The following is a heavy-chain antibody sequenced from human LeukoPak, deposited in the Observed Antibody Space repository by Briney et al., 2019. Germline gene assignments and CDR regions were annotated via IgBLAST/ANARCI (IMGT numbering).Heavy chain of an antibody. CDR2: ISYDGSNK. Sequence: PWRSVRLSCAASGFTFSSYAMHWVRQAPGQGLEWMAVISYDGSNKYYADYVKGRFTITRDNSKNTLYLQMNSLRAEDTAVYYCAKDRRPYGDVYYFDYWGQGTLVTVSS. CDR3: AKDRRPYGDVYYFDY. D-gene: IGHD4-17*01. CDR1: GFTFSSYA. V-gene: IGHV3-30-3*01. J-gene: IGHJ4*02.